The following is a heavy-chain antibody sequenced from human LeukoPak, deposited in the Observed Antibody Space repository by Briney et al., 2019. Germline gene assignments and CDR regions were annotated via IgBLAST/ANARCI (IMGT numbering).Heavy chain of an antibody. CDR3: AKDVDYGDFGSRSNDY. J-gene: IGHJ4*02. V-gene: IGHV3-23*01. CDR1: GFTFSSYA. D-gene: IGHD4-17*01. Sequence: GSLRLSCAASGFTFSSYAMSWVRQAPGKGLEWVSAISGSGGSTYYADSVKGRFTISRDNSKNTLYLRMNSLRAEDTAVYYCAKDVDYGDFGSRSNDYWGQGTLVTVSS. CDR2: ISGSGGST.